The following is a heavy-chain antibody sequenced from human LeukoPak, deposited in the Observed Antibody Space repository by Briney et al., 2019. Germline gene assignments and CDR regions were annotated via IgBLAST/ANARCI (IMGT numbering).Heavy chain of an antibody. Sequence: GGSLRLSCAASGFTFSSYGMSWVRQAPGKGLEWVSAITGSGGRTYYADSVKGRFTISRDNSKNTLYLQMNSLRAEDTAIYYCAKEYTGTFSPFPSYFDNWGQGTLVTVSS. D-gene: IGHD1-26*01. CDR3: AKEYTGTFSPFPSYFDN. V-gene: IGHV3-23*01. CDR1: GFTFSSYG. J-gene: IGHJ4*02. CDR2: ITGSGGRT.